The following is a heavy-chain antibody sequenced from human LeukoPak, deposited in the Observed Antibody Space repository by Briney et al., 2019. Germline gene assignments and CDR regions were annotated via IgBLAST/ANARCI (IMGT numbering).Heavy chain of an antibody. V-gene: IGHV3-7*03. D-gene: IGHD3-16*01. CDR2: INHNGNGN. Sequence: PGGSLRLSCSASGFTFSSYWMNWARQAPGKGLEWVASINHNGNGNYYVDSVKGRFTISRDNAKNSLYLQMSNLRAEDTAVYFCARGGGLDVWGQGATVTVSS. J-gene: IGHJ6*02. CDR1: GFTFSSYW. CDR3: ARGGGLDV.